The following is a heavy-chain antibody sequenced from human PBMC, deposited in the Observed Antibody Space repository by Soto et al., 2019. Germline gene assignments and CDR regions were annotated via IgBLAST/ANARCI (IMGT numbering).Heavy chain of an antibody. J-gene: IGHJ6*02. V-gene: IGHV1-18*01. D-gene: IGHD1-1*01. CDR1: GYTFTSYG. CDR3: ATHGIRVRDTKYKYYDMDV. CDR2: ISTYNGDT. Sequence: QVQLVQSGAELKKPGASVKVSCKASGYTFTSYGISWVRQAPGQGLEWMAWISTYNGDTNYTQRLQDRVTMIIDTSTSTAYMELRHLRADDTAVYYGATHGIRVRDTKYKYYDMDVWGLGPTVTVSS.